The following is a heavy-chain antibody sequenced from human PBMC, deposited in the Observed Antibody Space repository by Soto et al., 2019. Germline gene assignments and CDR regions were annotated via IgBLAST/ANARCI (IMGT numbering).Heavy chain of an antibody. CDR2: IYYSGST. D-gene: IGHD5-12*01. CDR1: RASISTYY. J-gene: IGHJ3*02. CDR3: AWLTANDAFDI. V-gene: IGHV4-59*08. Sequence: AETLSLTCTVSRASISTYYWIWIRQPPGKGLEWIGYIYYSGSTNYNPSLKSRVTISVDTSKTPFSLKLRSVPAADTAVYYCAWLTANDAFDIWGPGTMVTVS.